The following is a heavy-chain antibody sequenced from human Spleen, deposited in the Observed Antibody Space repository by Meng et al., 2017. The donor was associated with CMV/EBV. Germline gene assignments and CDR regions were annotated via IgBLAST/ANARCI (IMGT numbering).Heavy chain of an antibody. CDR3: ARERAGPGDAFDI. CDR2: VSTSSTTI. V-gene: IGHV3-48*01. J-gene: IGHJ3*02. CDR1: GFSFRSNN. D-gene: IGHD1-1*01. Sequence: GGPLRLSCEASGFSFRSNNMNWVRQAPGKGLEWISYVSTSSTTIYYADSVKGRFTISRDNSKNTLYLQMNSLRAEDTAVYYCARERAGPGDAFDIWGQGTMVTVSS.